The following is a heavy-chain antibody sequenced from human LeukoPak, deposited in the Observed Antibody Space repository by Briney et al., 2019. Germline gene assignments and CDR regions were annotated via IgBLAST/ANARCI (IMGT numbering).Heavy chain of an antibody. CDR2: IYSGGST. J-gene: IGHJ4*02. Sequence: GGSLTLSCAASGFTVSSNYMSWVRQAPGKGLEWVSVIYSGGSTYYADSVKGRFTISRDNSKNTLYLQMNSLRAEDMAVYYCAITGPYYYDSSGYYYFDYWGQGTLVTVSS. CDR3: AITGPYYYDSSGYYYFDY. D-gene: IGHD3-22*01. CDR1: GFTVSSNY. V-gene: IGHV3-66*01.